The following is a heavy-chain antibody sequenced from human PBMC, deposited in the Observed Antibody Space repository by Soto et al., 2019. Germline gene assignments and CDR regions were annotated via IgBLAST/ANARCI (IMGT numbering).Heavy chain of an antibody. CDR1: GFSLRTRGVA. J-gene: IGHJ4*02. Sequence: QSTLKESGPALVKPTPTPTLTCTFSGFSLRTRGVAVAWIRQPPGKALEWLALIYWDDGKRYSPSLKSRLTITDDTTKNQMVLTMTNMDPVETAKYYYAHGIFSGNYTYFDYWGQGTLVTVSS. CDR2: IYWDDGK. D-gene: IGHD3-10*01. CDR3: AHGIFSGNYTYFDY. V-gene: IGHV2-5*02.